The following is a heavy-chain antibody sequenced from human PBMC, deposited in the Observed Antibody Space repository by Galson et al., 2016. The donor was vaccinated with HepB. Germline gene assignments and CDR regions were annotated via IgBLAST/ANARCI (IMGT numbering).Heavy chain of an antibody. CDR1: GYIFTFYH. CDR2: VYPKGGRT. D-gene: IGHD2-2*01. CDR3: ARDGGSDCSSATCYHLDS. Sequence: SVKVSCKASGYIFTFYHVHWVRRAPGQGLEWMGMVYPKGGRTTFAQSFQGRLAMTRDTSTSTMYMELSSLRSEDTAVYYCARDGGSDCSSATCYHLDSWGQGTLVIVSS. J-gene: IGHJ4*02. V-gene: IGHV1-46*01.